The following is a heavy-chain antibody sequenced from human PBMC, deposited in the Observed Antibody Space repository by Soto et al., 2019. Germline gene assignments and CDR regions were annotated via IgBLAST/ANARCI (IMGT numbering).Heavy chain of an antibody. D-gene: IGHD5-18*01. V-gene: IGHV3-74*01. CDR2: VKSDGIST. CDR1: EFTW. CDR3: ARNPGSKYGYFDY. J-gene: IGHJ4*02. Sequence: EVQVVQSGGGLVPPGGSLRLTCAASEFTWIHWVRQAPGKGLVWLSRVKSDGISTSYADSVKGRFTISRDNAKNTVYLQMNSLRAEDTAVYYCARNPGSKYGYFDYWGQGALVTVSS.